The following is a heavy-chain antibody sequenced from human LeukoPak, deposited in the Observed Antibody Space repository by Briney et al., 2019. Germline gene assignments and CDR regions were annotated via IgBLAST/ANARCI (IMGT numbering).Heavy chain of an antibody. CDR1: GGSISSGGYY. CDR3: ARGSAAYCYDSGYWFDP. Sequence: SQTLSLTCTVSGGSISSGGYYWSWIRQHPGKGLEWIWYIYYSGSTYYNPSLKSRLTISVDTSKNQFSLKLSSVTAADTAVYYCARGSAAYCYDSGYWFDPWGQGTLVTVSS. J-gene: IGHJ5*02. CDR2: IYYSGST. D-gene: IGHD3-22*01. V-gene: IGHV4-31*03.